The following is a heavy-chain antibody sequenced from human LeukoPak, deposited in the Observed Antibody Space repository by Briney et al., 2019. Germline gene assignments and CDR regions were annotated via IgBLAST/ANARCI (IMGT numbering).Heavy chain of an antibody. CDR3: AKDSLDYYDSSGYAVGAFDI. D-gene: IGHD3-22*01. Sequence: GSLRLSCAASGFTFSSYAMSWVRQAPGKGLEWVSAISGSGGSTYYADSVKGRFTISRDNSKNTLYLQMNSLRAEDTAVYYCAKDSLDYYDSSGYAVGAFDIWGQGTMVTVSS. CDR1: GFTFSSYA. J-gene: IGHJ3*02. V-gene: IGHV3-23*01. CDR2: ISGSGGST.